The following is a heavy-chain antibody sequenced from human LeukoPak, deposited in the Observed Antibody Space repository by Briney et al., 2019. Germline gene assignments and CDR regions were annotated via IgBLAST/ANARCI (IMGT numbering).Heavy chain of an antibody. J-gene: IGHJ4*02. V-gene: IGHV4-34*01. D-gene: IGHD5-12*01. CDR2: INHSGST. Sequence: HPSETLSLTCAVYGGSFSGYYWSWIRQPPGKALEWIGEINHSGSTNYNPSLKSRVTISVDTSKNQFSLKLSSVTAADTAVYYCAREELRLIYDYWGQGTLVTVSS. CDR1: GGSFSGYY. CDR3: AREELRLIYDY.